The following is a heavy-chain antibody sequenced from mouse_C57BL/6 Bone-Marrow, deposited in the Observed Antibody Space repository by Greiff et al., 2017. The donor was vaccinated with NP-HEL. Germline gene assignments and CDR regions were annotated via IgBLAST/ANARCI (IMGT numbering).Heavy chain of an antibody. D-gene: IGHD2-12*01. V-gene: IGHV1-59*01. J-gene: IGHJ2*01. CDR2: IDPSDSYT. CDR3: ACYFRMDY. CDR1: GYTFTSYW. Sequence: VQLQQPGAELVRPGTSVKLSCKASGYTFTSYWMHWVKQRPGQGLEWIGVIDPSDSYTNYNQKFKGKATLTVDTSSSTAYMQLSSLTSEDSAVYYCACYFRMDYWGQGTTLTVSS.